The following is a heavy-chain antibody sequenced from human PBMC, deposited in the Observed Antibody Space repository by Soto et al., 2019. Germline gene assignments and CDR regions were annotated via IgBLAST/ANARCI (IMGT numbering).Heavy chain of an antibody. V-gene: IGHV1-8*01. CDR3: ARDGRVYPQDLSYHYMDV. CDR1: GYTFTGYD. Sequence: ASVKVSCKASGYTFTGYDINWVRQATGQGLEWMGWMNPNSGNTGYAQKFQGRVTMTRNTSISTAYMELNSLRAEDTAVYYCARDGRVYPQDLSYHYMDVWGKGTTVTVSS. D-gene: IGHD1-20*01. CDR2: MNPNSGNT. J-gene: IGHJ6*03.